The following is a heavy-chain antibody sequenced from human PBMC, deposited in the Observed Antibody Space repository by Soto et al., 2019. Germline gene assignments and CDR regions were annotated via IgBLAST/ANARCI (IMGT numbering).Heavy chain of an antibody. CDR1: GYTLTELS. D-gene: IGHD2-2*01. CDR3: AKGGCSSTSCYYYYYGMDV. Sequence: ASVKVSCKVSGYTLTELSMHWVRQAPGKGLEWMGGFDPEDGETIYAQKFQGRVTMTEDTSTDTAYMELSSLRSEDTAVYYCAKGGCSSTSCYYYYYGMDVWGQGTTVTVSS. J-gene: IGHJ6*02. V-gene: IGHV1-24*01. CDR2: FDPEDGET.